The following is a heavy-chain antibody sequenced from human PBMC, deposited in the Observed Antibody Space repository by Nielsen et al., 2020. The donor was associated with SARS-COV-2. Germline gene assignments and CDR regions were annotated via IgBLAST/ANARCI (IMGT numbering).Heavy chain of an antibody. V-gene: IGHV3-21*06. CDR2: ITMRGAYM. Sequence: GESLNISCASSCFRFTSYSMNWVRQAPGKGLEWVASITMRGAYMYYADSVRGRFTVSRDNAENSLYLQMNSLRDEDTAVYYCARDQDGGAATSNWYFDLWGRGTLVIVSS. CDR1: CFRFTSYS. D-gene: IGHD6-25*01. CDR3: ARDQDGGAATSNWYFDL. J-gene: IGHJ2*01.